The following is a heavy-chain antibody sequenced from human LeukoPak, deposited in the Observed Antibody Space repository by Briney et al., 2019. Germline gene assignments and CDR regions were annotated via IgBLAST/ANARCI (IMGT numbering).Heavy chain of an antibody. CDR1: GGTFSSYD. Sequence: ASVKVSCKASGGTFSSYDISWVRQAPGQGLEWMGGIIPIIGTANYAQKFQGRVTITADESTSTAYVELSSLRSEDTAVYYCARASARYSYGYGGYYFGYWGQGTLVTVSS. CDR2: IIPIIGTA. CDR3: ARASARYSYGYGGYYFGY. V-gene: IGHV1-69*13. D-gene: IGHD5-18*01. J-gene: IGHJ4*02.